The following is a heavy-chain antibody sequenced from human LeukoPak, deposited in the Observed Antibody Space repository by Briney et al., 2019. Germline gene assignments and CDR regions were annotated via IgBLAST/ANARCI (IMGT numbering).Heavy chain of an antibody. CDR3: VKSPWYHGSGSYSGTIH. J-gene: IGHJ4*02. Sequence: PGGSLRLSCAASGFTFSSYWMSWVRQAPGKGLEWVANIKQDGSEKYYVDSVKGRFTISRDNAKNSLYLQMNTLRAEDTAVYYCVKSPWYHGSGSYSGTIHWGQGTLVTVSS. CDR2: IKQDGSEK. D-gene: IGHD3-10*01. V-gene: IGHV3-7*01. CDR1: GFTFSSYW.